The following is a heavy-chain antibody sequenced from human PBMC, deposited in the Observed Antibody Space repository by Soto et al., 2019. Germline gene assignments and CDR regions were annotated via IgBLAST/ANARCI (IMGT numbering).Heavy chain of an antibody. V-gene: IGHV1-2*02. Sequence: ASAEVSSTACGYTFNGYYIHWVREATGQGLEWMGWINPQTGGTSYAQKFQGRVTLSRDTSINTAYLELSRLRFDDAAVYFCARERYQVISDGMDVWGQVTTVTVSS. CDR1: GYTFNGYY. CDR3: ARERYQVISDGMDV. D-gene: IGHD2-2*01. CDR2: INPQTGGT. J-gene: IGHJ6*02.